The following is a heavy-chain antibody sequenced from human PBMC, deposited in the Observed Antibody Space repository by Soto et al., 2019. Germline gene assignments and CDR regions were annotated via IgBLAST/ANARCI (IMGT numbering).Heavy chain of an antibody. CDR2: INAGNGNT. D-gene: IGHD3-22*01. V-gene: IGHV1-3*01. CDR3: ARDVDGYFPDY. Sequence: QVQLVQSGAEVKKPGATVKVSCKASGYTFTSYAMHWVRQAPGQRLEWMGWINAGNGNTKYSQKFQGRVTITRDTSASTAYMELSSLRSEDTAVYYCARDVDGYFPDYWGQGTLVTVSS. J-gene: IGHJ4*02. CDR1: GYTFTSYA.